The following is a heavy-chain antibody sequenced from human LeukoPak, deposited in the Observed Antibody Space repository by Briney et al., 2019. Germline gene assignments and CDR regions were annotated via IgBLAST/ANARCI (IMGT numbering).Heavy chain of an antibody. J-gene: IGHJ6*04. CDR2: IIPIFGTA. V-gene: IGHV1-69*06. CDR3: ASGTDTAMGDYGMDV. D-gene: IGHD5-18*01. Sequence: GASVKVSCKASRGTFSSYASSWVRQAPGQGLEWVGGIIPIFGTANYAQKFQGRVTITADKSTSTAYMELSSLRSEDTAVYYCASGTDTAMGDYGMDVWGKGTTVTVSS. CDR1: RGTFSSYA.